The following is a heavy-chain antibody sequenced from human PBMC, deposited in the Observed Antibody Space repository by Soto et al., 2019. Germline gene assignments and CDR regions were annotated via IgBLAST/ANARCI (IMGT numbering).Heavy chain of an antibody. CDR3: ARDLGIAAAGLDY. V-gene: IGHV1-18*01. CDR2: ISAYNGNT. J-gene: IGHJ4*02. Sequence: ASVTGSCTASGYTFTSYGIILVRKTPGQGLEWMGWISAYNGNTNYAQKLQGRVTMTTDTSTSTAYMELRSLRSDDTAVYYCARDLGIAAAGLDYWGQGTLVNVA. D-gene: IGHD6-13*01. CDR1: GYTFTSYG.